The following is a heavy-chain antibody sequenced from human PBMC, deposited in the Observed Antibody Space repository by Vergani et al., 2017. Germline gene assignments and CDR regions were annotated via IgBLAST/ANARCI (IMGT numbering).Heavy chain of an antibody. CDR2: INHSGST. CDR3: ARGRRSDYVWGSYRPFDY. J-gene: IGHJ4*02. V-gene: IGHV4-34*01. CDR1: GGSFSGYY. D-gene: IGHD3-16*02. Sequence: QVQLQQWGAGLLKPSETLSLTCAVYGGSFSGYYWSWIRQPPGKGLEWIGEINHSGSTNYNPSLKSRVTISVETSKNQFSLKLSSVTAADTAVYYCARGRRSDYVWGSYRPFDYWGQGTLVTVSS.